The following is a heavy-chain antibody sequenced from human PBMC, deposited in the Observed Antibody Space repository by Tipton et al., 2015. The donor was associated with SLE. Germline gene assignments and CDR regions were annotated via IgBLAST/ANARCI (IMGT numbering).Heavy chain of an antibody. CDR1: GGSISSYL. CDR3: ARQSGYSSRFDY. J-gene: IGHJ4*02. V-gene: IGHV4-59*08. D-gene: IGHD6-19*01. CDR2: IHYSGNT. Sequence: TLSLTCSVSGGSISSYLCSWIRQSPGKVLEWIVYIHYSGNTDYNPTLKRRVTISVDTSKNQFSLKLSSVTAADTAVYYCARQSGYSSRFDYWGQGTLVTVSS.